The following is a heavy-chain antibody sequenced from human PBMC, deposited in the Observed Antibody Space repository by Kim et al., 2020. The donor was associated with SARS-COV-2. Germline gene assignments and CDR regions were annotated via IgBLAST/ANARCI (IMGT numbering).Heavy chain of an antibody. D-gene: IGHD4-17*01. Sequence: GGSLRLSCAASGFTFSRYWMHWVRQAPGEGLVWVSRINDDGRGTNYADSVKGRFTISRDNAKNTLYLQMNSLRVEDTAVYYCVRDPYSDYYYWGQGTLVT. CDR1: GFTFSRYW. CDR2: INDDGRGT. V-gene: IGHV3-74*01. CDR3: VRDPYSDYYY. J-gene: IGHJ4*02.